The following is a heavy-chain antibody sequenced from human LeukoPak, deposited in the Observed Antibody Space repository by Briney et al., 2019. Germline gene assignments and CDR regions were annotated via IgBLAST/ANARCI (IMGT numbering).Heavy chain of an antibody. CDR3: ARDKYIAY. CDR2: MSSSGSTI. Sequence: GGSLRLSCAASGFTFSSYSMSWVRQAPGKGLEWVSYMSSSGSTIYYADSVKGRFTISRDNAKNSLYLQLNSLRAEDTAVYYCARDKYIAYWGQGTLVTVSS. CDR1: GFTFSSYS. J-gene: IGHJ4*02. V-gene: IGHV3-48*01.